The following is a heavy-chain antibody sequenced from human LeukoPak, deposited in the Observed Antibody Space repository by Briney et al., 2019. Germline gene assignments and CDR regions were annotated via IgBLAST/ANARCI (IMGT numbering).Heavy chain of an antibody. Sequence: GGSLRLSCEGPGFTFSHYWMTWVRRAPGKGLEWVASIKLDGSEKYYVDSVKGRFTISRDNSKNSLYLQMNSLRAEDTAIYYCARGSYYDGSGYVNWYFDLWGRGTLVAVSS. CDR3: ARGSYYDGSGYVNWYFDL. V-gene: IGHV3-7*01. CDR1: GFTFSHYW. D-gene: IGHD3-22*01. J-gene: IGHJ2*01. CDR2: IKLDGSEK.